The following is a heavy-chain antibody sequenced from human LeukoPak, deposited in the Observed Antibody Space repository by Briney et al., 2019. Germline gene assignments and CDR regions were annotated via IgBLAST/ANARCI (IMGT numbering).Heavy chain of an antibody. V-gene: IGHV1-18*01. CDR1: GYTFTSYG. Sequence: ASVKVSCKASGYTFTSYGISWVRQAPGQGLEWMGWISAYNGNTNYAQKLQGGVTMTTDTSTSTAYMELRSLRSDDTAVYYCARALKPGIAVAGTVGADYWGQGTLVTVSS. CDR3: ARALKPGIAVAGTVGADY. J-gene: IGHJ4*02. CDR2: ISAYNGNT. D-gene: IGHD6-19*01.